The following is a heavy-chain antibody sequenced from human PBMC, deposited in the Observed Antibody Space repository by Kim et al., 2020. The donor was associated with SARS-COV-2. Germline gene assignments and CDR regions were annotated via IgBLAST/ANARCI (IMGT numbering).Heavy chain of an antibody. D-gene: IGHD3-22*01. J-gene: IGHJ6*02. CDR2: IIPIFGTA. CDR1: GGTFSSYA. CDR3: ASRSRPPNSSGYPYYYYYGMDV. Sequence: SVKVSCKASGGTFSSYAISWVRQAPGQGLEWMGGIIPIFGTANYAQKFQGRVTITADESTSTAYMELSSLRSEDTAVYYCASRSRPPNSSGYPYYYYYGMDVWGQGTTVTVSS. V-gene: IGHV1-69*13.